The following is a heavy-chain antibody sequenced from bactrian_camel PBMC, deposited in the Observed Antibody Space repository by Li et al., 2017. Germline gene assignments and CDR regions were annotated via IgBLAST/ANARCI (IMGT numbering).Heavy chain of an antibody. Sequence: VQLVESGGGSVQAGGSLRLSCAISGFPVSAKCMSWFRRAPGKEQERVATIGPDGTTSYADSVEGRFTVSKDNAKNVLYLQMNGLTPEDTAMYYCAGAIRWSGCSFKYWGQGTQVTVS. CDR2: IGPDGTT. J-gene: IGHJ4*01. CDR3: AGAIRWSGCSFKY. D-gene: IGHD3*01. V-gene: IGHV3S44*01. CDR1: GFPVSAKC.